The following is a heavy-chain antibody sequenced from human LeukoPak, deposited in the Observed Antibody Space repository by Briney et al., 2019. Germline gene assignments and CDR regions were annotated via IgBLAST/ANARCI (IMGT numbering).Heavy chain of an antibody. Sequence: PSETLSLTCTVSGGSISSYYWSWIRQPPGKGLEWIGYIYYSGSTNYNPSLKSRVTISVDTSKNQSSLKLSSVTAADTAVYYCARVEYSYGYYYGYGMDVWGQGATVTVSS. D-gene: IGHD5-18*01. CDR3: ARVEYSYGYYYGYGMDV. J-gene: IGHJ6*02. CDR1: GGSISSYY. CDR2: IYYSGST. V-gene: IGHV4-59*01.